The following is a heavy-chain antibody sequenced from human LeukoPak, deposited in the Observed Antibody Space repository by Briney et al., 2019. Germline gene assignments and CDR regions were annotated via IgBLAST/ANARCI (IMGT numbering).Heavy chain of an antibody. V-gene: IGHV4-34*01. J-gene: IGHJ4*02. CDR2: INHGGGT. Sequence: SETLSLTCAVSGGSFSDYFWNWIRQTPGKGLEWIGEINHGGGTKYNPSLKSRATISVDTSKKQFSLNLTSVTAADTAVYYCARGEDGTGDYRPTYFDSWGQGTLVTVSS. CDR1: GGSFSDYF. D-gene: IGHD4-17*01. CDR3: ARGEDGTGDYRPTYFDS.